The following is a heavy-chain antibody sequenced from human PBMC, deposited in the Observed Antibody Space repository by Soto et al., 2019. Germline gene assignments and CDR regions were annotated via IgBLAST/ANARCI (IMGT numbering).Heavy chain of an antibody. D-gene: IGHD4-4*01. CDR2: IYYSGST. V-gene: IGHV4-31*03. J-gene: IGHJ6*02. Sequence: SETLSLTCTVSGGSISSGGYYWSWIRQHPGKGLEWIGYIYYSGSTYYNPSLKSRVTISVDTSKNQFSLKLSSVTAADTAVYYCARGRLVKGYSNYYYYYYGMDVWGQGTTVT. CDR3: ARGRLVKGYSNYYYYYYGMDV. CDR1: GGSISSGGYY.